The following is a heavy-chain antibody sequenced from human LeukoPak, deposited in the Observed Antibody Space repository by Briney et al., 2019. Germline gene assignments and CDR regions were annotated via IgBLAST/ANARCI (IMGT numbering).Heavy chain of an antibody. CDR2: IRYDGTKT. CDR1: GFSFSNFG. J-gene: IGHJ2*01. D-gene: IGHD4-17*01. CDR3: AKADYGEGYFDL. V-gene: IGHV3-30*02. Sequence: GGSLRLSCTTSGFSFSNFGMHWVRQAQGKGLEWVAFIRYDGTKTYYADSVNGRFTISRDNSKNTLYLKMNSLRAEDTAVYYCAKADYGEGYFDLWGRGTLVTVSS.